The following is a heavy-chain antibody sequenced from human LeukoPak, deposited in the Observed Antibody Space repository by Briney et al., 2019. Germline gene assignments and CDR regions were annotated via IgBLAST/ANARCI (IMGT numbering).Heavy chain of an antibody. CDR2: IDEDGST. CDR3: ARVVGYGDYLRWYFDL. Sequence: PSETLSLTCTVSGQSITTFRWSWIRQSAARGLEWLGRIDEDGSTTYSPSLRGRVTVLADTSKNQVSLKLKFVTAADTAKYFCARVVGYGDYLRWYFDLWGRGTLVTVSS. V-gene: IGHV4-4*07. D-gene: IGHD4-17*01. J-gene: IGHJ2*01. CDR1: GQSITTFR.